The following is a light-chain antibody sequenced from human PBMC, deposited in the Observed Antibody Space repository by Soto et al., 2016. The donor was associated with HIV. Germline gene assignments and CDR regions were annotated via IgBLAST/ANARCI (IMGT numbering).Light chain of an antibody. Sequence: SSELTQDPAVSVALGQTVRITCQGDSPRSYYASWYQQKPGQAPVLVIYDKNNRPSGIPDRFSGSSSGNTASLTITGAQAEDEADYYCNSRDTSGNLWVFGGGTKLTV. CDR2: DKN. V-gene: IGLV3-19*01. J-gene: IGLJ3*02. CDR3: NSRDTSGNLWV. CDR1: SPRSYY.